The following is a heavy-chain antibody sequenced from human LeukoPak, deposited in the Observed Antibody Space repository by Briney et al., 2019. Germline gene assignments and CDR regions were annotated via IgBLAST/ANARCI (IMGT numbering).Heavy chain of an antibody. CDR2: ISSSSGTI. V-gene: IGHV3-48*01. CDR3: ARRLTASGKHYFDY. Sequence: GGSLRLSCAASGFTFSTYNMNWVRQAPGKGLEWVSYISSSSGTIYYADSVQGRFTISRDNAKNSPYLQMNSLRAEDTAVYYCARRLTASGKHYFDYWGQGTLVTVSS. J-gene: IGHJ4*02. D-gene: IGHD6-13*01. CDR1: GFTFSTYN.